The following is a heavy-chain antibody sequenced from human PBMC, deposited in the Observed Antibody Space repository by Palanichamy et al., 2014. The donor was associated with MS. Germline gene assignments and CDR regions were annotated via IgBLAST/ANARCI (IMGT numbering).Heavy chain of an antibody. CDR1: GGSMTNYY. D-gene: IGHD1-20*01. Sequence: QVQLQESGPGLVKPSETLSLTCTVSGGSMTNYYWSWIRQPPGRGLEWIAYIFYSGSTTYNPSLKSRVSISVDTSKNQLTLILSSVTAADTAVYFCARVRGEITGATGFDYWGQGTLVTVSS. V-gene: IGHV4-59*01. J-gene: IGHJ4*02. CDR2: IFYSGST. CDR3: ARVRGEITGATGFDY.